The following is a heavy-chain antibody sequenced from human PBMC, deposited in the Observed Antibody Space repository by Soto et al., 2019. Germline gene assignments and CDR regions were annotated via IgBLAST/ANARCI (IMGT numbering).Heavy chain of an antibody. CDR1: GGSFSGYY. CDR3: ARAVSVGAAAGTRLSYYMDV. Sequence: ASETLSLTCAVYGGSFSGYYWSWIRQPPGKGLEWIGEINHSGSTNYNPSLKSRVTISGDTSKNQFSLKLSSVTAADTAVYYCARAVSVGAAAGTRLSYYMDVWGKGTTVTVPS. D-gene: IGHD6-13*01. CDR2: INHSGST. J-gene: IGHJ6*03. V-gene: IGHV4-34*01.